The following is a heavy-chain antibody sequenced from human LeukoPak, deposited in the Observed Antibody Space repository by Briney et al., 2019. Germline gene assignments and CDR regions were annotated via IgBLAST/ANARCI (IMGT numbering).Heavy chain of an antibody. CDR1: GFTFSNYG. CDR3: ARDISSSWYDC. Sequence: PGGSLRLSCAASGFTFSNYGMHWVRQAPGKGLEWVAVIWYDGSNKYYVDSVKGRFTISRDNSKNTLYLQMNSLRAEDTAVYYCARDISSSWYDCWGQGTLVTVSS. V-gene: IGHV3-33*01. CDR2: IWYDGSNK. J-gene: IGHJ4*02. D-gene: IGHD6-13*01.